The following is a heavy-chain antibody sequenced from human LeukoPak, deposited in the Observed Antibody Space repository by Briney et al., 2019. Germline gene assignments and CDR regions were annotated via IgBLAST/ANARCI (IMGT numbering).Heavy chain of an antibody. V-gene: IGHV1-2*02. Sequence: GASVKVSCKASGYTFTVYYMHWVRQAPGQGLEWMGWINPNSGGTNYAQKFQGRVTMTRDTSISTAYMELSRLRSDDTAVYYCARAPPDYYDSSDNWFDPWGQGTLVTVSS. CDR3: ARAPPDYYDSSDNWFDP. J-gene: IGHJ5*02. CDR1: GYTFTVYY. D-gene: IGHD3-22*01. CDR2: INPNSGGT.